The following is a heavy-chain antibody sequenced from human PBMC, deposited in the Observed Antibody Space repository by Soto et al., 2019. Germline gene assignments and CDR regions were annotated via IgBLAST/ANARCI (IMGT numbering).Heavy chain of an antibody. V-gene: IGHV4-31*03. CDR2: IYVTGAV. CDR3: ARRRIATNNYKWFDP. J-gene: IGHJ5*02. CDR1: GAALNSGNYY. Sequence: SETLSLTCSVSGAALNSGNYYWCWIRQVPGKGLEWIGHIYVTGAVDYNPSLRDRITISQDTSERQFSLNLRLVTAADTAVYYCARRRIATNNYKWFDPWGQAKLVT. D-gene: IGHD2-21*01.